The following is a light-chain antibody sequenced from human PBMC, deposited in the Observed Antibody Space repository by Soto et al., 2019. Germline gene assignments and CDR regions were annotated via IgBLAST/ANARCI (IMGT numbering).Light chain of an antibody. V-gene: IGKV4-1*01. CDR3: QQYYSTPLT. Sequence: DSLLTPSPYSLSVSLDARATINCRSSQSVLYSSNNKNYLAWYQQKPGQPPKLLIYWASTRESGVPDRFSGSGSGTDFTLTISSLQAEDVAVYYCQQYYSTPLTFGGGTKVDIK. CDR1: QSVLYSSNNKNY. J-gene: IGKJ4*01. CDR2: WAS.